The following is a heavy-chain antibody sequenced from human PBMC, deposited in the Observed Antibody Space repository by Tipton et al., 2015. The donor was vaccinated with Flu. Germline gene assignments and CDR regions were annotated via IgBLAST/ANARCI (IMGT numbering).Heavy chain of an antibody. CDR2: IYYSGTT. CDR3: ARLDPTGPQDR. D-gene: IGHD2-8*02. V-gene: IGHV4-34*01. J-gene: IGHJ5*02. Sequence: GLVKPSETLSLTCAVYGGSFSGYYWSWIRQPPGKGLEWIGNIYYSGTTYYNPSLKSRVTISVDTSKNQFSLRLTSMTAADTAVYYCARLDPTGPQDRWGQGILVTVSS. CDR1: GGSFSGYY.